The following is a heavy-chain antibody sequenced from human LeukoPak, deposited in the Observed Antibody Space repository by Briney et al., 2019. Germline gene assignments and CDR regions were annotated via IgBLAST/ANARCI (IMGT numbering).Heavy chain of an antibody. Sequence: ASVTCSCTASGYTFTSYGISWVRPAPGQGLEWMGWISAYNGKTNYAQKLQGRVTMTTDTSTSTAYMELRSLRSDDTAVYYCASHYSSGWYGQPDYWGQGTLVTVSS. V-gene: IGHV1-18*01. D-gene: IGHD6-19*01. J-gene: IGHJ4*02. CDR1: GYTFTSYG. CDR3: ASHYSSGWYGQPDY. CDR2: ISAYNGKT.